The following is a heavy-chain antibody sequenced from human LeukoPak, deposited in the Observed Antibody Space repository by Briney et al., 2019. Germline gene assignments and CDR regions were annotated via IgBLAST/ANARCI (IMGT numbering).Heavy chain of an antibody. D-gene: IGHD3-22*01. J-gene: IGHJ4*02. Sequence: SVKVSCKASGGTFSSYAISWVRQAPGQGLEWMGRIIPILGIANYAQKFQGRVTITADKSTSTAYMELSSLRSEDTAVYYCARNAYSSGYYGIDYWGQGTLVTVSS. CDR2: IIPILGIA. CDR1: GGTFSSYA. V-gene: IGHV1-69*04. CDR3: ARNAYSSGYYGIDY.